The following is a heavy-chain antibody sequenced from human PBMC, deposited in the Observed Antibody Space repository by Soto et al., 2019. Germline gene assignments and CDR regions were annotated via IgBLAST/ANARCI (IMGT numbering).Heavy chain of an antibody. D-gene: IGHD5-18*01. CDR1: GFAYSDGY. CDR2: ISSSGSTI. Sequence: PGGSLGHSGADSGFAYSDGYMSWNSPAPGKGLEWVSYISSSGSTIYYADSVKGRFTISRDNAKNSLYLQMNSLRAEDTAVYYCARDRGYSYGYGYYYYYMDVWGKGTTVTVSS. J-gene: IGHJ6*03. V-gene: IGHV3-11*01. CDR3: ARDRGYSYGYGYYYYYMDV.